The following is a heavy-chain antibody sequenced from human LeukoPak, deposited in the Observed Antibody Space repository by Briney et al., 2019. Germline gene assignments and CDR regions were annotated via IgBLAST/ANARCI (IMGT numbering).Heavy chain of an antibody. CDR2: ISYDGSNK. CDR3: ARDPIAAAGTSYFDY. CDR1: GFTFSSYA. D-gene: IGHD6-13*01. J-gene: IGHJ4*02. V-gene: IGHV3-30*04. Sequence: SLRLSCAASGFTFSSYAMHWVRQAPGKGLEWVAVISYDGSNKYYADSVKGRFTISRDNAKNSLYLQMNSLRAEDTAVYYCARDPIAAAGTSYFDYWGQGTLVTVSS.